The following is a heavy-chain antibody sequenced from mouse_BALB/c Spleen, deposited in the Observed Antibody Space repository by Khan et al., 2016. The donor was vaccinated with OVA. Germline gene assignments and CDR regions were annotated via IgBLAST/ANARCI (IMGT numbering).Heavy chain of an antibody. D-gene: IGHD2-13*01. V-gene: IGHV3-2*02. CDR1: GYSITSDFA. Sequence: EVQLQESGPGLVKPSQSLSLTCTVTGYSITSDFAWNWIRQFPGNKLEWMGYISSTGSTSYSPSLKSRISITRDTSKNQFFLHLNSVTTEDTATYYCARSLSYSDSYAMDYWGQGTSVTVSS. CDR2: ISSTGST. J-gene: IGHJ4*01. CDR3: ARSLSYSDSYAMDY.